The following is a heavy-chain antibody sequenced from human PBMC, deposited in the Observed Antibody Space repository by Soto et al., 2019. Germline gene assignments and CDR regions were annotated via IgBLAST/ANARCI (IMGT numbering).Heavy chain of an antibody. CDR2: IYYSGST. V-gene: IGHV4-39*01. J-gene: IGHJ4*02. CDR3: ASLPPLYDFWSGYYYYFDY. CDR1: GGSISSSSYY. Sequence: QLQLQESGPGLVKPSETLSLTCTVSGGSISSSSYYWGWIRQPPGKGLEWIGSIYYSGSTYYNPSVTSRGSIAVFTSKDQFSLKLSSVTAADTALYYCASLPPLYDFWSGYYYYFDYWGQGTLVTVSS. D-gene: IGHD3-3*01.